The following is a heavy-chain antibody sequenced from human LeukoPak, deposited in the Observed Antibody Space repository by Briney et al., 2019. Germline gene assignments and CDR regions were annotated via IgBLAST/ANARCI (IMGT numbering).Heavy chain of an antibody. J-gene: IGHJ3*02. D-gene: IGHD3-22*01. V-gene: IGHV4-59*01. Sequence: PSETLSLTCTVSGGSISSYYWSWIRQPPGKGLEWIGYIYYSGSTNYNPSLKSRVTISVDTSKNQFSLKLSSVTAADTAVYYCARFDYDSSGYPAFDIRGQGTMVTVSS. CDR2: IYYSGST. CDR1: GGSISSYY. CDR3: ARFDYDSSGYPAFDI.